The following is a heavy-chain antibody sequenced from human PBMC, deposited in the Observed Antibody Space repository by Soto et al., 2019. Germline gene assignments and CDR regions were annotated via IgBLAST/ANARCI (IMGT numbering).Heavy chain of an antibody. J-gene: IGHJ4*02. Sequence: GASVKVSCKACGYTFTSYYMHWVRQAPGQGLEWMGIINPSGGSTSYAQEFQGRVTMTRDTSTSTVYMELSSLRSEDTAVYYCARTILDYGVDFDYWGQGTLVTVSS. CDR2: INPSGGST. D-gene: IGHD4-17*01. CDR3: ARTILDYGVDFDY. V-gene: IGHV1-46*01. CDR1: GYTFTSYY.